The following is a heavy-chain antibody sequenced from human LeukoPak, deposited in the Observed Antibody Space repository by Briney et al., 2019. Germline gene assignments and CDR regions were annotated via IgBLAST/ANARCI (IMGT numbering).Heavy chain of an antibody. CDR1: GYTFTDYY. V-gene: IGHV1-2*02. D-gene: IGHD6-19*01. Sequence: ASVKVSCKASGYTFTDYYMHWVRQAPGQGLEWMGWINPNSGGTNYAQKFQGRVTMTRDTSISTAYMELSNLRSDDTAMYFCAKYSSGWFDYWGQGTLVIVSS. J-gene: IGHJ5*01. CDR3: AKYSSGWFDY. CDR2: INPNSGGT.